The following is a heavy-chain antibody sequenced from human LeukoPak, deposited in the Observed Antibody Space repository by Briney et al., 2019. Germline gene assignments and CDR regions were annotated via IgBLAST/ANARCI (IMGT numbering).Heavy chain of an antibody. J-gene: IGHJ6*04. Sequence: GGSLRLSCTTSGFTFRSYAMNWVRQAPGKGLEWVSYISSSGSTIYYADSVKGRFTISRDNAKNSLYLQMNSLRAEDTAVYYCAELGITMIGGVWGKGTTVTISS. CDR2: ISSSGSTI. V-gene: IGHV3-48*03. CDR3: AELGITMIGGV. D-gene: IGHD3-10*02. CDR1: GFTFRSYA.